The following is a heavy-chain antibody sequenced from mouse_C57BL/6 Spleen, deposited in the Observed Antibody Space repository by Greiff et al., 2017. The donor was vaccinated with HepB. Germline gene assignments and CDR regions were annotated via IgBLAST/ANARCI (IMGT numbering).Heavy chain of an antibody. Sequence: QVQLQQPGAELVKPGASVKLTCKASGYTFTSYWMQWVKQRPGQGLEWIGEIDPSDSYTNYNQKFKGKATLTVDTSSSTAYMQLSSLTSEDSAVYYCARRRVYWGQGTTLTVSS. CDR3: ARRRVY. V-gene: IGHV1-50*01. CDR1: GYTFTSYW. J-gene: IGHJ2*01. CDR2: IDPSDSYT.